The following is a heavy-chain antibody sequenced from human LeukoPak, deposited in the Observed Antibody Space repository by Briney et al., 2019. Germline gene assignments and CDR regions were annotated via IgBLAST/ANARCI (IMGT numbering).Heavy chain of an antibody. V-gene: IGHV3-30*18. D-gene: IGHD3-22*01. J-gene: IGHJ4*02. Sequence: GGSLRLSCAASGFTFSSYGMHRVRQAPGKGLEWVAVISYDGSNKYYADSVKGRLTISRDNSKNTLYLQMNSLRAEDTAVYYCAKDLGGGMIVVVGIDYWGQGTLVTVSS. CDR1: GFTFSSYG. CDR2: ISYDGSNK. CDR3: AKDLGGGMIVVVGIDY.